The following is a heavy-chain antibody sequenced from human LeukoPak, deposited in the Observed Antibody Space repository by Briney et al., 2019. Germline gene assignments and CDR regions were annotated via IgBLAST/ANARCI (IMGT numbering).Heavy chain of an antibody. J-gene: IGHJ3*02. CDR3: ARDHEDCSGGSCYGDDAFDI. CDR1: GYTFTGYY. D-gene: IGHD2-15*01. V-gene: IGHV1-18*04. Sequence: ASVKVSCKASGYTFTGYYMHWVRQAPGQGLEWMGWISAYNGNTNYAQKLQGRVTMTTDTSTSKAYMELRSLRSDDTAVYYCARDHEDCSGGSCYGDDAFDIWGQGTMVTVSS. CDR2: ISAYNGNT.